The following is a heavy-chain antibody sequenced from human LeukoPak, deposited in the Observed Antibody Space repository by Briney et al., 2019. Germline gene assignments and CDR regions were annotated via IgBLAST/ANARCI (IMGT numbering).Heavy chain of an antibody. D-gene: IGHD5-18*01. CDR2: IIPILGIA. CDR1: GGTFSSYA. Sequence: ASVKVSCKASGGTFSSYAISWVRQAPGQGLEWMGRIIPILGIANYAQKFQGRVAITADKSTSTAYMELSSLRSEDTAVYYCARGAIQLWFPFDYWGQGTLVTVSS. V-gene: IGHV1-69*04. J-gene: IGHJ4*02. CDR3: ARGAIQLWFPFDY.